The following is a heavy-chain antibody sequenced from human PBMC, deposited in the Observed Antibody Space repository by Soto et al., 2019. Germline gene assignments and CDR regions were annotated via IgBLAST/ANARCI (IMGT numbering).Heavy chain of an antibody. V-gene: IGHV3-23*01. J-gene: IGHJ4*02. D-gene: IGHD4-17*01. CDR1: GFTFSTYA. CDR2: TSGSGGST. Sequence: EVQLLESGGGLVQPGGSLRLSCAASGFTFSTYAMNWVRQAPGKGLEWVSGTSGSGGSTYYADSVKGRFTISRDTSKHTLYLQMNCLRAEDTAVYDCAKDTTVTAWVIDYWGQGTLVTVSS. CDR3: AKDTTVTAWVIDY.